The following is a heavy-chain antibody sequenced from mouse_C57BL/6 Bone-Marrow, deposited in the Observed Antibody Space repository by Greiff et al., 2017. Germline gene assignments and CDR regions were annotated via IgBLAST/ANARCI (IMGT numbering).Heavy chain of an antibody. Sequence: EVQVVESGGGLVQPGGSLKLSCAASGFTFSDYYMYWVRQTPEKRLEWVAYISNGGGSTYYPDTVKGRFTISRDNAKNTLYLQMSRLKSEDTAMYYCARLRWLLPYAMDYWGQGTSVTVSS. V-gene: IGHV5-12*01. CDR1: GFTFSDYY. D-gene: IGHD2-3*01. CDR3: ARLRWLLPYAMDY. CDR2: ISNGGGST. J-gene: IGHJ4*01.